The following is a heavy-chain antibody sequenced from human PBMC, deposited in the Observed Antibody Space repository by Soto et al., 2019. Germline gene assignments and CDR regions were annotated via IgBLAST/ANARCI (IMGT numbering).Heavy chain of an antibody. CDR2: VNPSGSGA. D-gene: IGHD4-4*01. Sequence: QVQLVPSGAEVKKPGASVKVSCKAFGFTFTSYHVHWVRQAPGQGLEWMGEVNPSGSGANYARQFQGRVTLTRDTSTSTVYMEMSGLRSEDTAVYYCTVILLGSWGQGTLVTVS. CDR1: GFTFTSYH. CDR3: TVILLGS. J-gene: IGHJ4*02. V-gene: IGHV1-46*01.